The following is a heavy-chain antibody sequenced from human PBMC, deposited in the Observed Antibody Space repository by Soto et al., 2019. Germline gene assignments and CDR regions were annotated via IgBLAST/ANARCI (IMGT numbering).Heavy chain of an antibody. CDR3: ARGIKGVESYYYYYGMDV. CDR2: IWYDGSNK. J-gene: IGHJ6*02. CDR1: GFTFISYG. V-gene: IGHV3-33*01. Sequence: PGGSLRLSCAASGFTFISYGMHWVRQAPGKGLKWVAVIWYDGSNKYYADSVKGRFTISRDNSKNTLYLQMNSLRAEDTAVYYCARGIKGVESYYYYYGMDVWGQGTTVTVSS. D-gene: IGHD1-20*01.